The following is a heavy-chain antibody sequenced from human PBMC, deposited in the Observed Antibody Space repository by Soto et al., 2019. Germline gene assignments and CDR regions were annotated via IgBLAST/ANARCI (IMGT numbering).Heavy chain of an antibody. V-gene: IGHV1-3*01. Sequence: XSVKVSCKASVYTFTTYAIHWVRQAPGQGLEWMGWIGADNGGTRYSQKFQGRVTITSDTSANTAYMELSSLRSEDTAVYYCARDQYSGSYFYWGQGTLVTVSS. D-gene: IGHD1-26*01. J-gene: IGHJ4*02. CDR1: VYTFTTYA. CDR2: IGADNGGT. CDR3: ARDQYSGSYFY.